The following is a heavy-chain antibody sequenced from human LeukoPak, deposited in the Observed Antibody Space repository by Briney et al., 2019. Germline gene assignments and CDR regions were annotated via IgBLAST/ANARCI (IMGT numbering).Heavy chain of an antibody. V-gene: IGHV4-34*01. CDR2: INHSGST. CDR3: ARKYCSGGSCYLGWFDP. D-gene: IGHD2-15*01. J-gene: IGHJ5*02. Sequence: NPSETLSLTCTVSGGSISSYYWSWIRQPPGKGLEWIGEINHSGSTNYNPSLKSRVTISVDTSKNQFSLKLSSVTAADTAVYYCARKYCSGGSCYLGWFDPWGQGTLVTVSS. CDR1: GGSISSYY.